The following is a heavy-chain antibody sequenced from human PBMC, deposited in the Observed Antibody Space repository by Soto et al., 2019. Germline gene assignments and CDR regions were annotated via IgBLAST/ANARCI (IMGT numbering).Heavy chain of an antibody. CDR2: IWYDGSNK. CDR1: GFTFSSYG. Sequence: QVQLVESGGGVVQPGRSLRLSCAASGFTFSSYGMHWVRQAPGKGLEWVAVIWYDGSNKYYADSVKGRFTISRDNSKNTLYLQMNSLRAEDTAVYYCARGAEMGFWSGFQYYDYYYGMDVWGQGTTVTVSS. CDR3: ARGAEMGFWSGFQYYDYYYGMDV. J-gene: IGHJ6*02. D-gene: IGHD3-3*01. V-gene: IGHV3-33*01.